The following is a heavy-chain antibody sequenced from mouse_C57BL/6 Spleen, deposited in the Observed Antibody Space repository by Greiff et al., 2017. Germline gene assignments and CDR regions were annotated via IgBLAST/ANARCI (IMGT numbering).Heavy chain of an antibody. CDR3: ARGYDSAWFAY. CDR1: GYTFTSYG. J-gene: IGHJ3*01. V-gene: IGHV1-81*01. CDR2: IYPRSGNT. D-gene: IGHD2-4*01. Sequence: VKLQESGAELARPGASVKLSCKASGYTFTSYGISWVKQRTGQGLEWIGEIYPRSGNTYYNEKFKGKATLTADKSSSTAYMELRSLTSEDSAVYFCARGYDSAWFAYWGQGTLVTVSA.